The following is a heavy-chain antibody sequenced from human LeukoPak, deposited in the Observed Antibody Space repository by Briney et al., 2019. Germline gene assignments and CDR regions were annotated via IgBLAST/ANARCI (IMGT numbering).Heavy chain of an antibody. CDR3: AKDRFFYDSGSKAN. D-gene: IGHD3-22*01. J-gene: IGHJ4*02. V-gene: IGHV3-9*02. Sequence: PGRSLRLSCAASGFTSNDHAMHWIRQIPGKGLEWVSGIYWNSGGTGYADSVKGRFTISRDNAKNSLYLQMNSLRVEDTAFYYRAKDRFFYDSGSKANWGQGTLVTVSS. CDR1: GFTSNDHA. CDR2: IYWNSGGT.